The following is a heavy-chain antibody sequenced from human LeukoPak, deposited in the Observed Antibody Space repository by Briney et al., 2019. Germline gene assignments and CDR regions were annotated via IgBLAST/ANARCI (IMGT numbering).Heavy chain of an antibody. CDR3: ARSVGYCSGGSCFLVDY. CDR1: EFTFSNYA. Sequence: GGSLRLSCAASEFTFSNYAMNWVRQAPGKGLEWVSSISSSSSYIYYADSVKGRFTISRDNAKNSLYLQMNSLRAEDTAVYYCARSVGYCSGGSCFLVDYWGQGTLVTVSS. V-gene: IGHV3-21*01. D-gene: IGHD2-15*01. CDR2: ISSSSSYI. J-gene: IGHJ4*02.